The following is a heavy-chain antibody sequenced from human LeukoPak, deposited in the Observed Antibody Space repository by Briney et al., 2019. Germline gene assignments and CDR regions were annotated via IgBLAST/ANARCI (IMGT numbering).Heavy chain of an antibody. Sequence: SETLSLTCAVYGGSFSGYYWSWIRQPPGKGLEWIGEINHSGSTNYNPSLKSRVTILVDTSKNQFSLKLSSVTAADTAVYYCARSRIVATPSSGWFDFDYWGQGTLVTVSS. J-gene: IGHJ4*02. V-gene: IGHV4-34*01. CDR3: ARSRIVATPSSGWFDFDY. D-gene: IGHD5-12*01. CDR2: INHSGST. CDR1: GGSFSGYY.